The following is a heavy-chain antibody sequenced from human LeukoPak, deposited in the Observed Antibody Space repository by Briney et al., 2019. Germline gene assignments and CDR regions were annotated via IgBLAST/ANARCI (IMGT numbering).Heavy chain of an antibody. Sequence: SGTLSLTCAVSGGSISSSNWWSWVRQPPGKGLEWIGEIYHSGSTNYNPSLKSRVTISVDKSKNQFSLKLSSVTAADTAVYYCARSEYQLLTGFDAFDIWGQGTMVTVSS. CDR1: GGSISSSNW. V-gene: IGHV4-4*02. J-gene: IGHJ3*02. CDR3: ARSEYQLLTGFDAFDI. CDR2: IYHSGST. D-gene: IGHD2-2*01.